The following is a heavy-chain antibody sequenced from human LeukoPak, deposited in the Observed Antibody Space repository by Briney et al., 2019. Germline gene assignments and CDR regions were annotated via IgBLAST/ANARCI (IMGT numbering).Heavy chain of an antibody. J-gene: IGHJ4*02. Sequence: PGGSLRLSCAASGFTFSSYEMNWVRQAPGKGLEWVAGIGGGDDIHYADSVKGRFTGSRDDSKNTLYLQMSSLRIEDTAVYYCAEDATPFNSIWDYFDSWGQGTLVTVSA. V-gene: IGHV3-23*01. CDR3: AEDATPFNSIWDYFDS. CDR2: IGGGDDI. CDR1: GFTFSSYE. D-gene: IGHD7-27*01.